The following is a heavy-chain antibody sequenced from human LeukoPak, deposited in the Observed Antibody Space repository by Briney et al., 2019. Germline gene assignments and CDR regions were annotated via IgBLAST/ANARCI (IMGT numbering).Heavy chain of an antibody. CDR1: GYTLTELS. D-gene: IGHD1-14*01. Sequence: ASVKVSCKVSGYTLTELSVHWVRQAPGKGLEWMGGFDPEDGETIYAQKFQGRVTMTEDTSTDTAYMELSSLRSEDTAVYYCATDRFSLGWFDPWGQGTLVTVSS. V-gene: IGHV1-24*01. J-gene: IGHJ5*02. CDR3: ATDRFSLGWFDP. CDR2: FDPEDGET.